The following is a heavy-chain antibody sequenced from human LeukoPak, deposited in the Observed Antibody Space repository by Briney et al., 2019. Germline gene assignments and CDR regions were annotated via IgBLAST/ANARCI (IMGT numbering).Heavy chain of an antibody. CDR3: ARGNPEHSSGWYWGYYYYGMDV. Sequence: GASVKVSCKASGYTFTSYDINWVRQATGQGLEWMGWMNPNSGNTGYAQKFQGRVTMTRNTSISTAYMELSSLRSEDTAVYYCARGNPEHSSGWYWGYYYYGMDVWGQGTTVTVSS. V-gene: IGHV1-8*01. CDR2: MNPNSGNT. D-gene: IGHD6-19*01. J-gene: IGHJ6*02. CDR1: GYTFTSYD.